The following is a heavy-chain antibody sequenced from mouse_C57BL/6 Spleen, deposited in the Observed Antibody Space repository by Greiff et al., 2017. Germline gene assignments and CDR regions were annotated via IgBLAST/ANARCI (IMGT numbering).Heavy chain of an antibody. CDR3: ARYYWYCDV. Sequence: VQLKESGGGLVQPGGSLSLSCAASGFTFTDYYMSWVRQPPGKALEWLGFIRNKANGYTTEYSASVKGRFTIARDNSQSILYLQMSALRAEDSATYYCARYYWYCDVWGTGTTVTVSS. CDR1: GFTFTDYY. CDR2: IRNKANGYTT. V-gene: IGHV7-3*01. J-gene: IGHJ1*03.